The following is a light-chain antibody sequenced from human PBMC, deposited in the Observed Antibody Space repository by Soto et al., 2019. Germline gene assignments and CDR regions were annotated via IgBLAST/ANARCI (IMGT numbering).Light chain of an antibody. Sequence: QAVVTQPPSVSGAPGQRVTISCTGSSSNIGAGYDLNWYQQLPGTAPKLLIYGNSKRPSGVPDRFSGSKSGTSASLAITGLQAEDEADYYCQSYDSSLSGWVFGGGTKLTVL. CDR2: GNS. CDR3: QSYDSSLSGWV. CDR1: SSNIGAGYD. J-gene: IGLJ3*02. V-gene: IGLV1-40*01.